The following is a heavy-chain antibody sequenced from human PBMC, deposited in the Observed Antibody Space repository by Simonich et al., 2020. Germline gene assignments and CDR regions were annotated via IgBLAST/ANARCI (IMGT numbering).Heavy chain of an antibody. CDR1: GYTFTSYG. CDR3: ARASRGTWWYYYFDY. CDR2: ISADNGNK. D-gene: IGHD2-15*01. V-gene: IGHV1-18*01. Sequence: QVQLVQSGAEVKKPGASVKVSCKASGYTFTSYGISWVRQAPGQGLEWMGWISADNGNKNSAQKLQGRVTMTTDTSTSTAYMELRSLRSDDTAVYYCARASRGTWWYYYFDYWGQGTLVTVSS. J-gene: IGHJ4*02.